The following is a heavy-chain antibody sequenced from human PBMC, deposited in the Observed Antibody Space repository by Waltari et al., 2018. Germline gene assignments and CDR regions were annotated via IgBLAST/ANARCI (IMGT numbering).Heavy chain of an antibody. CDR2: IRGYNGNT. V-gene: IGHV1-18*01. CDR1: GYAFTSYG. CDR3: ARGPVGVENPFAY. J-gene: IGHJ4*02. D-gene: IGHD1-26*01. Sequence: QVQLVQSGAEVKKPGASVKVSCKASGYAFTSYGVSWVRQSPGQGLEWMGWIRGYNGNTKYEQELRGRVTLTTDTSTSTAHRELRSLRSDDTAVYYCARGPVGVENPFAYWGQGTLVTVSS.